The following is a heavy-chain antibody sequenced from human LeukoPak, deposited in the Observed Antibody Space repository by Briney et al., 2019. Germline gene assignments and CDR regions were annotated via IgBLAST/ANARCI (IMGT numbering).Heavy chain of an antibody. D-gene: IGHD1-26*01. CDR1: GFTFSSYE. J-gene: IGHJ4*02. V-gene: IGHV3-48*03. CDR2: ISSSGSTT. Sequence: GGSLRLSCAASGFTFSSYEMNWVRQAPGKGLEWVSYISSSGSTTYYADSVKGRFTISRDNSKNTLYLQMNSLRAEDTAVYYCAKAPGGRFDYWGQGTLVTVSS. CDR3: AKAPGGRFDY.